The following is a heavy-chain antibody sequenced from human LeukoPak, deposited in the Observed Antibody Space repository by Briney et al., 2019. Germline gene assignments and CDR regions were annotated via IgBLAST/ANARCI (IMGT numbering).Heavy chain of an antibody. D-gene: IGHD1-26*01. CDR1: GFTFSSYN. J-gene: IGHJ3*02. Sequence: PGGSLRLSCAGSGFTFSSYNMNWVRQAPGKGLEWVSYISSGSSIIYYADSVKGRFTISRDNAKNSLYLQMNSLRAEDTAVYYCAREGGATYAFDIWGQGTMVTVSS. CDR2: ISSGSSII. CDR3: AREGGATYAFDI. V-gene: IGHV3-48*01.